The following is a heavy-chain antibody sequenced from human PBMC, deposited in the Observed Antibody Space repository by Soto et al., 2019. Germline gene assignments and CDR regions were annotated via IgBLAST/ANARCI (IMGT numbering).Heavy chain of an antibody. CDR3: XXXXXXXXXXXGRVFDS. CDR1: GGTFSSYA. J-gene: IGHJ4*02. Sequence: QVQLVQSGAEVKKPGSSVKVSCKASGGTFSSYAISWVRQAPGQGLAWMGRIIPIVGLAKYNQRFQGRVTIXXXXXXXXXXXXXXXXXXXXXXXXXXXXXXXXXXXXXGRVFDSWGQGTLITVSS. CDR2: IIPIVGLA. V-gene: IGHV1-69*02. D-gene: IGHD1-26*01.